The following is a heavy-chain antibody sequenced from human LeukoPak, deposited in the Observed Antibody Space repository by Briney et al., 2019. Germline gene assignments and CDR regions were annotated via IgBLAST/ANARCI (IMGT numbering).Heavy chain of an antibody. V-gene: IGHV4-38-2*02. D-gene: IGHD6-13*01. CDR1: GYSISSGYY. CDR3: ARAYSSSWHWNWFDP. J-gene: IGHJ5*02. Sequence: SETLSLTCTVSGYSISSGYYWGWIRQAPGKGLEWIGSIYNSGSTYYNPSLKSRVTISVDMSKNQFSLKMSSVTAADTAVYYCARAYSSSWHWNWFDPWGQGTLVTVSS. CDR2: IYNSGST.